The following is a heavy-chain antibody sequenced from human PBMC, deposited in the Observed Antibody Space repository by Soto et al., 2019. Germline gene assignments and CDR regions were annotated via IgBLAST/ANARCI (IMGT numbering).Heavy chain of an antibody. CDR2: INPNSGDT. V-gene: IGHV1-2*02. Sequence: VASVKVSCKASGYTLTDYYLHWVRQAPGQGLEWMGWINPNSGDTYYAEDFQGRVTMARDTSINTAYMDLSRLKYDDTAVYYCAGGDSADYLLLSDHWGQGTLVTVSS. CDR3: AGGDSADYLLLSDH. CDR1: GYTLTDYY. J-gene: IGHJ4*02. D-gene: IGHD4-17*01.